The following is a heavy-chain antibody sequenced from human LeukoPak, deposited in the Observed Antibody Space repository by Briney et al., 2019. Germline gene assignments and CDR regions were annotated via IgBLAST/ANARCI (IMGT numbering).Heavy chain of an antibody. V-gene: IGHV3-15*01. CDR3: TPVMVEDRGF. J-gene: IGHJ4*02. Sequence: GGSLRLSCAASGFIFNKAWMNWVRQAPGEGPEWVGRIKSNNDGGTTDYASPVEGRFIISRDDSKNTIYLQMNRLIIDATAIYYCTPVMVEDRGFWGQGTLVTVSS. D-gene: IGHD2-21*01. CDR1: GFIFNKAW. CDR2: IKSNNDGGTT.